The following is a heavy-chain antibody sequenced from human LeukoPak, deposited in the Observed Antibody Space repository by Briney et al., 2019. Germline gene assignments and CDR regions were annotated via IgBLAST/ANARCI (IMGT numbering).Heavy chain of an antibody. Sequence: GGSLRLSCAASGFIFSSYAMHWVRQAPGKGLEWVAVISYDGSNKYYADSVKGRFTISRDNSKNTLYLQMNSLRAEDTAVYYCAGRGANSALVDYWGQGTLVTVSS. D-gene: IGHD4/OR15-4a*01. CDR1: GFIFSSYA. CDR2: ISYDGSNK. V-gene: IGHV3-30*04. CDR3: AGRGANSALVDY. J-gene: IGHJ4*02.